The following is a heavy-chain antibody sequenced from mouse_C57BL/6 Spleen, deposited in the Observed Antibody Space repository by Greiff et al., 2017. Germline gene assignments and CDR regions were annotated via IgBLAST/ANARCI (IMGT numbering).Heavy chain of an antibody. Sequence: VQLQQSGAELVRPGASVTLSCKASGYTFTDYEMHWVKQTPVHGLEWIGAIDPETGGTAYNQKFKGKAILTADKSSSTAYMELRSLTSEDSAVYYCRGSDYYGSFYAMDYWGQGTSVTVSS. V-gene: IGHV1-15*01. CDR1: GYTFTDYE. J-gene: IGHJ4*01. CDR2: IDPETGGT. D-gene: IGHD1-1*01. CDR3: RGSDYYGSFYAMDY.